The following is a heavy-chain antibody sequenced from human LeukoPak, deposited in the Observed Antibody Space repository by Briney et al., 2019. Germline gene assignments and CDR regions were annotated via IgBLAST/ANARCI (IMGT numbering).Heavy chain of an antibody. CDR1: GGTFSSYA. V-gene: IGHV1-69*05. D-gene: IGHD2-2*02. CDR3: ARERGYCSSSTCYTSDAFDI. CDR2: IIPIFGTA. J-gene: IGHJ3*02. Sequence: SVKVSCKASGGTFSSYAISWVRQAPGQGLGWMGGIIPIFGTANYAQKFQCRVTITTDESTSTAYMELSRLRSDDTAVYYCARERGYCSSSTCYTSDAFDIWGQGTMVTVSS.